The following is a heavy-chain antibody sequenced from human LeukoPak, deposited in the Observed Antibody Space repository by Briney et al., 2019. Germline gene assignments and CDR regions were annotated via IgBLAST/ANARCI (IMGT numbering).Heavy chain of an antibody. CDR2: INAGNGNT. CDR1: GYTFTSYA. Sequence: ASVKVSCKASGYTFTSYAVHWVRQAPGQRLEWMGWINAGNGNTKYSQKFQGRVTITRDTSASTAYMELSSLRSEDTAVYYCARDLGSSSGMDVWGQGTTVTVSS. D-gene: IGHD6-13*01. CDR3: ARDLGSSSGMDV. J-gene: IGHJ6*02. V-gene: IGHV1-3*01.